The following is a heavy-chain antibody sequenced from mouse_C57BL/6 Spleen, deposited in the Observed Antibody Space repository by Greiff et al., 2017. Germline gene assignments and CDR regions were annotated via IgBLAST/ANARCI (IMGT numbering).Heavy chain of an antibody. Sequence: EVKLVESGGGLVKPGGSLQLSCAASGFTFSDYGMHWVRQAPETGLEWVAYISSGSRTIYYADTVKGRFTISRDNAKNTLFLQMTSLRSEDTAMYYCARPNWDVGYFDYWGHGTTLTVSS. CDR3: ARPNWDVGYFDY. CDR1: GFTFSDYG. CDR2: ISSGSRTI. J-gene: IGHJ2*01. V-gene: IGHV5-17*01. D-gene: IGHD4-1*01.